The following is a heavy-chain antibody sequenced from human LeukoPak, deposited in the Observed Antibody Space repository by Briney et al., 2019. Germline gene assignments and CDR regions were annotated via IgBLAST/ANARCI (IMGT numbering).Heavy chain of an antibody. V-gene: IGHV3-23*01. CDR1: GFTFSSFA. CDR3: AKAVTGPGKAFGF. D-gene: IGHD6-19*01. Sequence: GGSLRLSCSASGFTFSSFAMSWVRQTPGKGLAWVSTINAAGDDTFYSASVKGRFTISRDNSRSTLYLQRNSLRAEDAAVYYCAKAVTGPGKAFGFWGQGTLVTVSS. CDR2: INAAGDDT. J-gene: IGHJ4*02.